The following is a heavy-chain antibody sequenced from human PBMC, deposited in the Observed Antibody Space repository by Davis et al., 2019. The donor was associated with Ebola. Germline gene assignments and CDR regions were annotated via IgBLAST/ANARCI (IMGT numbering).Heavy chain of an antibody. D-gene: IGHD6-13*01. J-gene: IGHJ6*04. V-gene: IGHV3-21*01. CDR3: AKDRVRIQQQLVIPLDCGMDV. Sequence: GESLKISCAASGFTFSSYAMHWVRQAPGKGLEWVSSISSSSSYIYYADSVKGRFTISRDNAKNSLYLQMNSLRAEDTAVYYCAKDRVRIQQQLVIPLDCGMDVWGKGTTVTVSS. CDR1: GFTFSSYA. CDR2: ISSSSSYI.